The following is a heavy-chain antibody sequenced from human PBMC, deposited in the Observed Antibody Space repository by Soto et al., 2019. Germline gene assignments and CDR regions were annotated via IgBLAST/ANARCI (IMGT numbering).Heavy chain of an antibody. CDR2: IIPIFGTA. V-gene: IGHV1-69*01. D-gene: IGHD2-15*01. Sequence: QVQLVQSGAEMKKPGSSVKVSCKASGGTFSSYAISWVRQAPGQGLEWMGGIIPIFGTANYAQKFQGRVTITADESTSTAYMELSSLRSEDTAVYYCAREGAVVAATFHYYGMDVWGQGTTVTVSS. CDR1: GGTFSSYA. J-gene: IGHJ6*02. CDR3: AREGAVVAATFHYYGMDV.